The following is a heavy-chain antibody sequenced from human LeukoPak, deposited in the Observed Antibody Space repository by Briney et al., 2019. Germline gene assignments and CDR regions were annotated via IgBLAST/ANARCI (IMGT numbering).Heavy chain of an antibody. Sequence: ASVKVSCKASGYTFTGYYMHWVRQAPGQGLEWMGWINPNSGGTNYAQKFQGRVTMTRDTSISTAYMERSRLRSDDTAVYYCARSGDCSGGSCYGWFDPWGQGTLVTVSS. CDR2: INPNSGGT. CDR3: ARSGDCSGGSCYGWFDP. CDR1: GYTFTGYY. J-gene: IGHJ5*02. V-gene: IGHV1-2*02. D-gene: IGHD2-15*01.